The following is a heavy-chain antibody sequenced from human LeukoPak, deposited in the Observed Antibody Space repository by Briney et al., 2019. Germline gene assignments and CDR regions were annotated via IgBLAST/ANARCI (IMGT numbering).Heavy chain of an antibody. CDR2: INPNSGGT. D-gene: IGHD5-18*01. CDR3: ARGGWGGYSYGSEPEKYFDY. V-gene: IGHV1-2*02. CDR1: GYTFTGYY. J-gene: IGHJ4*02. Sequence: ASVKVSCKASGYTFTGYYIHWVRQAPGQGLEWMGWINPNSGGTNDAQKFQGRVTMTTDTSISTAYMELSRLRSDDTAVYYCARGGWGGYSYGSEPEKYFDYWGQGTLVTVSS.